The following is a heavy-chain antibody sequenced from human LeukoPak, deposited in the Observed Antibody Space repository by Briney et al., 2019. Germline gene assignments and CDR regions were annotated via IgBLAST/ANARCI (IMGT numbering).Heavy chain of an antibody. V-gene: IGHV1-46*01. Sequence: ASVKVSCKASGYTFGTHWMHWVRQAPGQGLEWMAIINPSGDFRSYAQKFQGRLTVTRDMSTRTVYMELSDLRPEDTAVYYCARDYSGEWEQLTGWWFDPWGQGTLVTVSS. CDR1: GYTFGTHW. CDR3: ARDYSGEWEQLTGWWFDP. D-gene: IGHD1-26*01. J-gene: IGHJ5*02. CDR2: INPSGDFR.